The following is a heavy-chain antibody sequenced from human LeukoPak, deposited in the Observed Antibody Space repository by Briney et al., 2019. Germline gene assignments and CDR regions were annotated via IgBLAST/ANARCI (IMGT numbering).Heavy chain of an antibody. V-gene: IGHV3-7*01. J-gene: IGHJ4*02. CDR1: GFTFSTYW. Sequence: GGSLRLSCAASGFTFSTYWMSWVRQAPGKGLEWVANIKQDGSEKKYVDSVKGRFTISRDNAKNSLYLQMNSLRAEDTAVYYCAKGTYSSGWYRESRGIDYWGQGTLVTVSS. CDR2: IKQDGSEK. CDR3: AKGTYSSGWYRESRGIDY. D-gene: IGHD6-19*01.